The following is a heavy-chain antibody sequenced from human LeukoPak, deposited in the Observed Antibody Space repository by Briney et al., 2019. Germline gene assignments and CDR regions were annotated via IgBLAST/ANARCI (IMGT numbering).Heavy chain of an antibody. Sequence: SETLSLTCGVSGYSIASGYYWGWIRQPPGKGLEWIGRIYHTGTAYYNPSLQSRVTISVDTSKNQFSLKLTSMTATDTGSYYGARGNLFDSWGQGTLVTVSS. CDR1: GYSIASGYY. D-gene: IGHD4-23*01. V-gene: IGHV4-38-2*01. J-gene: IGHJ5*01. CDR2: IYHTGTA. CDR3: ARGNLFDS.